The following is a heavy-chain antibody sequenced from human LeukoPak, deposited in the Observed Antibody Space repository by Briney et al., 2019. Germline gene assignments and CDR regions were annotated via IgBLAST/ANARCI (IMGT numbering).Heavy chain of an antibody. CDR2: IKSKTDGGTT. V-gene: IGHV3-15*01. Sequence: GGSLRLSCAASGFTFSSAWMSWVRQAPGKGLEWVGRIKSKTDGGTTDYTAPVKGRFTISRDDSKNMLYLQMNSLKTGDTAVYYCTTGPFDYYGSASYLANGMDVWGQGTTVTVSS. D-gene: IGHD3-10*01. J-gene: IGHJ6*02. CDR3: TTGPFDYYGSASYLANGMDV. CDR1: GFTFSSAW.